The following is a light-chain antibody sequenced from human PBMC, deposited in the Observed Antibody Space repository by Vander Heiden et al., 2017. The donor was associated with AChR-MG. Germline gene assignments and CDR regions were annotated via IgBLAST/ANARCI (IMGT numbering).Light chain of an antibody. CDR3: GQDDGSRPT. V-gene: IGKV4-1*01. Sequence: DIVMTQSPDSLAVSLGERATINCKPSQSLFYRSTNRNNLAWYQQKPGQPPKLLISWAFSRESGVPDRFSGSGSGTDFTLTISSLQADDVAVYYCGQDDGSRPTFGQEAKV. CDR2: WAF. J-gene: IGKJ1*01. CDR1: QSLFYRSTNRNN.